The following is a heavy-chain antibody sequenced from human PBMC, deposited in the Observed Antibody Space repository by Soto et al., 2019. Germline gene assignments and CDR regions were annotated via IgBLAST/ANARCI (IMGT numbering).Heavy chain of an antibody. CDR1: GGTFSSYA. D-gene: IGHD6-19*01. CDR3: ALILAVAGNSDY. Sequence: QVQLVQSGAEVKKPGSSVKVSCTASGGTFSSYAISWVRQAPGQGLEWMGGIIPIFGTANYAQKFQGRVTITADNSTSTAYMELSSLRSEDMAVDYCALILAVAGNSDYWGQGTLVTVSS. J-gene: IGHJ4*02. CDR2: IIPIFGTA. V-gene: IGHV1-69*06.